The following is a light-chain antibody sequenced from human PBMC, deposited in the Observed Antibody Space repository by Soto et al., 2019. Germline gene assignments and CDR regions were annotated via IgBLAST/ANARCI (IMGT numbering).Light chain of an antibody. J-gene: IGKJ4*01. CDR1: QSIRSDF. V-gene: IGKV3-20*01. Sequence: EIVLTQSPGTLSLSPGERATLSCRASQSIRSDFLAWYQQKPGQAPRLLIVAASRRATGIPDRFSGSGSGTDFTLTIRRLETEDFAVYYCQQYGTSPLTFGGGTKVEIK. CDR3: QQYGTSPLT. CDR2: AAS.